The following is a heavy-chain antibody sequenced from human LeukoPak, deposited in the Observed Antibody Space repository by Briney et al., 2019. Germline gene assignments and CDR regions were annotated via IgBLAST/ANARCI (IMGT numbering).Heavy chain of an antibody. D-gene: IGHD6-19*01. CDR3: AREPQPSSGRVNYHYSGMDV. V-gene: IGHV1-69*13. CDR1: GDTFNNNA. Sequence: SVKVSCKASGDTFNNNAFTWVRQAPGQGLEWMGGIIPISGTTKYAQKFQDRVTITADESTDTAYMELTSLTSGDTAVYYCAREPQPSSGRVNYHYSGMDVWGQGTTVTVPS. J-gene: IGHJ6*01. CDR2: IIPISGTT.